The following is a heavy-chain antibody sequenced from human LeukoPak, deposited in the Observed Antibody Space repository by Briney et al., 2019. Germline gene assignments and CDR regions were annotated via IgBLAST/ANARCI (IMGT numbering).Heavy chain of an antibody. D-gene: IGHD3-10*01. CDR3: ARDTGGRGRLDAFDI. J-gene: IGHJ3*02. CDR2: IYHTGST. Sequence: SETLSLTCAVSGGSISSSNWWIWVRQPPEKGLEWIGEIYHTGSTNYNPSLKSRVTISIDKSRSQFSLKLSSVTAADTAMYYCARDTGGRGRLDAFDIWGQGTMVTVSS. V-gene: IGHV4-4*02. CDR1: GGSISSSNW.